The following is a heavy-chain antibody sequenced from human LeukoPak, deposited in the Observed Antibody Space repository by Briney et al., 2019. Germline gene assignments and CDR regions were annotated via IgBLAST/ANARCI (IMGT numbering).Heavy chain of an antibody. Sequence: SETLSLTCTVSGGSISSSSYYWSWIRQPPGKGLEWIGYIYYSGSTNYNPSLKSRVTISVDTSKNQFSLKLSSVTAADTAVYYCARYFHYYDSSGYYSRFDYWGQGTLVTVSS. J-gene: IGHJ4*02. CDR1: GGSISSSSYY. CDR2: IYYSGST. V-gene: IGHV4-61*01. D-gene: IGHD3-22*01. CDR3: ARYFHYYDSSGYYSRFDY.